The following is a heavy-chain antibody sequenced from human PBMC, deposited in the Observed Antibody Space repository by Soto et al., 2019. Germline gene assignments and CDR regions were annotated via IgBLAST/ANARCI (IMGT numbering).Heavy chain of an antibody. CDR1: GYTLTELS. CDR3: ATELILIPGGDYYYGMDV. J-gene: IGHJ6*02. CDR2: FDPEDGET. Sequence: QVQLVQSGAEVKKPGASVKVSCKVSGYTLTELSMHWVRQAPGKGLEWMGGFDPEDGETIYAQKXQGRVTTTADXXTXSXXMELNSLRSEDTAVYYCATELILIPGGDYYYGMDVWGQGTTVTVSS. D-gene: IGHD2-21*01. V-gene: IGHV1-24*01.